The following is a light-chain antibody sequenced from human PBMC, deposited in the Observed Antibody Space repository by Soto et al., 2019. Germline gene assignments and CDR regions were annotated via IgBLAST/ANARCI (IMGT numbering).Light chain of an antibody. CDR1: QSVSSSY. CDR3: QHYGSPLT. V-gene: IGKV3-20*01. Sequence: EIVLTQSPGTLSLSAGERATLSCRASQSVSSSYLAWYQQKPGQAPRFLIYGASSRATGIPDRFSGSGSGTDCTLTVSRLEPEDFAVYYCQHYGSPLTFGGGTKVEIK. J-gene: IGKJ4*01. CDR2: GAS.